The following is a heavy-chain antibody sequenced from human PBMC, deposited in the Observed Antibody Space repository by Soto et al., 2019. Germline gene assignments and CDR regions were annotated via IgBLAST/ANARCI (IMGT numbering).Heavy chain of an antibody. CDR1: GFTFSNYA. V-gene: IGHV3-23*01. CDR2: ITSDGSTT. D-gene: IGHD6-19*01. Sequence: GGSLRLSCVVSGFTFSNYAMSWVRKTPGKGLEWVSGITSDGSTTWYADFVEGRFTISRDNSKNTVYLQLNSPRGEDAAVYFCAKGGSSGWPGGEDGWGQGTRVTVSS. J-gene: IGHJ4*02. CDR3: AKGGSSGWPGGEDG.